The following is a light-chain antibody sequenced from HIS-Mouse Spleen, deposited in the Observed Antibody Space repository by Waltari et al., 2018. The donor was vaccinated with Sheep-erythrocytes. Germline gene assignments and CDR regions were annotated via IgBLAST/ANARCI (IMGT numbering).Light chain of an antibody. J-gene: IGLJ1*01. CDR3: CSYAGSYNHV. CDR2: DVS. Sequence: QSALTQPRSVSGSPAQAVTSPCHGTSRDVGGFNYVSWYPQHPGKAPKLMISDVSKRPSGVPDRFSGSKSGNTASLTISGLQAEDEADYYCCSYAGSYNHVFATGTKVTVL. CDR1: SRDVGGFNY. V-gene: IGLV2-11*01.